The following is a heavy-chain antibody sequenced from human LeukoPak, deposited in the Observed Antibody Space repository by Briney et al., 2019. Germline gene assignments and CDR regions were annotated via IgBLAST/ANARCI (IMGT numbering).Heavy chain of an antibody. CDR1: GLTFSSYA. CDR2: ISGSGGST. Sequence: GGSLRLSCAASGLTFSSYAMSWVRQAPGKGLEWVSAISGSGGSTYYADSVKGRFTISRDNSKNTLYLQMNSLRAEDTAVYYCAKVYYDFWSGPSYYYYYYMDVWGKGTTVTVSS. CDR3: AKVYYDFWSGPSYYYYYYMDV. V-gene: IGHV3-23*01. J-gene: IGHJ6*03. D-gene: IGHD3-3*01.